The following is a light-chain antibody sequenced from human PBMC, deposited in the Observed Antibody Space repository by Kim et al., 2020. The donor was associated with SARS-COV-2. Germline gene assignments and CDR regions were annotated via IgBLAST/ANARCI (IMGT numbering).Light chain of an antibody. J-gene: IGLJ3*02. V-gene: IGLV3-1*01. CDR2: QDK. CDR3: QVWDSITAV. Sequence: VSPGQTPRITCSGHKLGDKFASWYQQEPGQSPLLVIYQDKQRPSGIPERFAGSNSGNTATLTIGGTQAMDEADYYCQVWDSITAVFGGGTQLTVL. CDR1: KLGDKF.